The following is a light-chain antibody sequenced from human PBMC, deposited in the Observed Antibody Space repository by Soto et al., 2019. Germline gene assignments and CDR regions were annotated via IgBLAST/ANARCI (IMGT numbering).Light chain of an antibody. CDR3: QQTFSPPYP. CDR1: QSISNS. Sequence: DIQMTQSLSSLSASVGDRVTITCRASQSISNSLSWYQQKPGKAPNFLIYVASTLQSGVPSRFSGSGSGTDFTRTISSLQPEDVATYYCQQTFSPPYPFGQGTKVEIK. V-gene: IGKV1-39*01. CDR2: VAS. J-gene: IGKJ2*01.